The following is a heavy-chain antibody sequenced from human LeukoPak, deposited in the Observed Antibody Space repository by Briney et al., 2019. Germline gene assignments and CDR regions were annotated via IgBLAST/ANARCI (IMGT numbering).Heavy chain of an antibody. CDR1: GFTFSSFS. CDR2: ISYDGSNE. V-gene: IGHV3-30*04. CDR3: ASTFRDDCSLDVFDV. Sequence: GGSLRLSCAASGFTFSSFSMHWVRQAPGKGLEWVALISYDGSNESYGDSVKGRFTISRDNSKNSLFLEMNSLRTEDTALYYCASTFRDDCSLDVFDVWGRGTVVTVSS. J-gene: IGHJ3*01. D-gene: IGHD5-24*01.